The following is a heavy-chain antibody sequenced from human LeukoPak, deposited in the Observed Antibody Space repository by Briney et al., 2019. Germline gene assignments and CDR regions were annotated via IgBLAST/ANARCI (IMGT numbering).Heavy chain of an antibody. D-gene: IGHD4-17*01. CDR3: ATDSALGGDLTSYYYYYGMDV. J-gene: IGHJ6*02. CDR2: FDPEDGET. V-gene: IGHV1-24*01. CDR1: GYTLTELS. Sequence: ASVKVSCKVSGYTLTELSMHWVRQAPGKGLEWMGGFDPEDGETIYAQKFQGRVTMTEDTSTDTAYMELSSLRSEDTAVYYCATDSALGGDLTSYYYYYGMDVWGQGTTVT.